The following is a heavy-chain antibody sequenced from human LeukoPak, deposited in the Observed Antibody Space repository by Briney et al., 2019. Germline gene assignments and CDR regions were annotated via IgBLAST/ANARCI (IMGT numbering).Heavy chain of an antibody. V-gene: IGHV3-43D*03. J-gene: IGHJ6*03. CDR1: GFTFDDYA. CDR3: AKDPGSGSYYYYYMDV. Sequence: GGSLRLSCLASGFTFDDYAMHWVRHAPGKGLEWVSLISWDGGTTYYADSVKGRFTISRDNSKNSLYLQMNSLGAEDTALYYCAKDPGSGSYYYYYMDVWGKGTTVTVSS. D-gene: IGHD3-10*01. CDR2: ISWDGGTT.